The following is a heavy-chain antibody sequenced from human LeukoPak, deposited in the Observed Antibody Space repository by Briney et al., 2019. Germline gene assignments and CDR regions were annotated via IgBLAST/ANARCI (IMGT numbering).Heavy chain of an antibody. CDR1: GGTFSSYA. CDR2: IIPIFGTA. D-gene: IGHD3-22*01. V-gene: IGHV1-69*05. J-gene: IGHJ4*02. CDR3: ARDSSPYYYDSSGQQDLDY. Sequence: ASVKVSRKASGGTFSSYAISWVRQAPGQGLEWMGGIIPIFGTANYAQKFQGRVTITTDESTSTAYMELSSLRSEDTAVYYCARDSSPYYYDSSGQQDLDYWGQGTLVTVSS.